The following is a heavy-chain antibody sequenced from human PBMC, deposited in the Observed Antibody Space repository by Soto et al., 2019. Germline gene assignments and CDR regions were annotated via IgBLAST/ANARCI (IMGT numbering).Heavy chain of an antibody. CDR1: GFTVSSNY. CDR2: IYSGGST. V-gene: IGHV3-66*01. Sequence: EVQLVESGGGLVQPGGSLRLSCAASGFTVSSNYMSWVRQAPGKGLEWVSVIYSGGSTYYADSVKGRFTISRDNSKNTLYLQMNGLRAEDTAVYYCARDFGGRHPSDYWGQGTLVTVSS. D-gene: IGHD3-16*01. CDR3: ARDFGGRHPSDY. J-gene: IGHJ4*02.